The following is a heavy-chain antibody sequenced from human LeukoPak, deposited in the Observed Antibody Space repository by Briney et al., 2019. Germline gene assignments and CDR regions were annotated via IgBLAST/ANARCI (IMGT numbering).Heavy chain of an antibody. CDR2: IYYSGST. Sequence: PSETLSLTCTVSGGSISSYLWSWIRQPPGKGLEWIGYIYYSGSTNYNPSLKSRVTILVDTSKNQFYLKVSSVTAADTAVYYCARGQYSGSCFDNWGQGSLVTVSS. CDR3: ARGQYSGSCFDN. J-gene: IGHJ4*02. V-gene: IGHV4-59*01. CDR1: GGSISSYL. D-gene: IGHD1-26*01.